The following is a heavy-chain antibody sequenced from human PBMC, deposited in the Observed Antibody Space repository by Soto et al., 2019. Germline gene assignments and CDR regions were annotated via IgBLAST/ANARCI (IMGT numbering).Heavy chain of an antibody. CDR3: AREPYYYGSGSYSRWFDP. CDR1: GGSISSSNW. V-gene: IGHV4-4*02. D-gene: IGHD3-10*01. CDR2: IYHSGST. J-gene: IGHJ5*02. Sequence: PSETLSLTCAVSGGSISSSNWWSWVRQPPGKGLEWIGEIYHSGSTNYNPSLKSRVTISVDKSKNQFSLKLSSVTAADTAVYYCAREPYYYGSGSYSRWFDPWGQGTLVTVS.